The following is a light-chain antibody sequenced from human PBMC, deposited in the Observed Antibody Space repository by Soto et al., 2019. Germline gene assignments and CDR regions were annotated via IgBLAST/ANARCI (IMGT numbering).Light chain of an antibody. CDR2: NND. J-gene: IGLJ1*01. CDR3: AAWDDSLNGFYV. V-gene: IGLV1-44*01. CDR1: SSNIGTNT. Sequence: QSVLTQPPSASVTPGQRVTISCSGSSSNIGTNTVNWYLQLPGTAPKLLIYNNDQRPSGVPERFSGSKSGTSASLAISGLQSEDEANYYCAAWDDSLNGFYVFGSGTKVTVL.